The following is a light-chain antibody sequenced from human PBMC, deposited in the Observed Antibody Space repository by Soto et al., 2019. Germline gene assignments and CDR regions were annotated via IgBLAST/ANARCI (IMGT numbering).Light chain of an antibody. Sequence: DIQITQSPSILSASVGDRVTITCRSSQTITNWLAWYQQKPGKAPRLLIYDDSSLESWVPSRFSGSGSGTEFTLTISSLQSEDFATYYCQQYKSFWTVGQGTKVDIK. J-gene: IGKJ1*01. CDR1: QTITNW. CDR3: QQYKSFWT. CDR2: DDS. V-gene: IGKV1-5*01.